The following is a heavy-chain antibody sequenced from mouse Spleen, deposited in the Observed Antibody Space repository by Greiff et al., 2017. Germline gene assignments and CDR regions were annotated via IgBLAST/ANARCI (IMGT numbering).Heavy chain of an antibody. Sequence: VQLKESGAELVRPGASVKLSCTASGFNIKDDYMHWVKQRPEQGLEWIGWIDPENGDTEYASKFQGKATITADTSSNTAYLQLSSLTSEDTAVYYCAREGTGPFAYWGQGTLVTVSA. D-gene: IGHD4-1*01. CDR1: GFNIKDDY. J-gene: IGHJ3*01. CDR3: AREGTGPFAY. V-gene: IGHV14-4*01. CDR2: IDPENGDT.